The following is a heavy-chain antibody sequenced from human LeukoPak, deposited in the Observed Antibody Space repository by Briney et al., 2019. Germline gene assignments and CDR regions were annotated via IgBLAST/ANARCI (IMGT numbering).Heavy chain of an antibody. CDR3: AKRRADDTFSYYFDY. CDR1: GFTFSSYW. J-gene: IGHJ4*02. CDR2: INSDESST. D-gene: IGHD3-3*02. Sequence: GGSLRLSCAASGFTFSSYWMYWVRQAPGKGLVWVSRINSDESSTSYADSVKGRFTISRDNSKNTLYLQMDSLRAEDTAVYYCAKRRADDTFSYYFDYWGQGTLVTVSS. V-gene: IGHV3-74*01.